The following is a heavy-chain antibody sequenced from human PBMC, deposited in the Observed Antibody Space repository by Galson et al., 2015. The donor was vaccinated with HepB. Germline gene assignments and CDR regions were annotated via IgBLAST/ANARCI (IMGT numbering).Heavy chain of an antibody. CDR1: GGSISSYY. CDR2: IYYSGST. J-gene: IGHJ2*01. CDR3: ARGGRHSSGWWLFDL. V-gene: IGHV4-59*01. D-gene: IGHD6-19*01. Sequence: QVQLQESGPGLVKPSETLSLTCTVSGGSISSYYWSWIRQPPGKGLEWIGYIYYSGSTNYNPSLKSRVTISVDTSKNQFSLKLSSVTAADTAVYYCARGGRHSSGWWLFDLWGRGTLVTVSS.